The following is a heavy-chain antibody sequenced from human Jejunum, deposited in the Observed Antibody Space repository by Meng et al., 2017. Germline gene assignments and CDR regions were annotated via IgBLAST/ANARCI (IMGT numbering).Heavy chain of an antibody. J-gene: IGHJ4*02. CDR3: ARVQGDFYDNDAYYSYFAY. D-gene: IGHD3-22*01. V-gene: IGHV4-4*02. CDR1: GGCISYW. CDR2: IYHSGTT. Sequence: VWLREWGPGLVKRAGPLSLPCTVAGGCISYWWSWVRQPPGKGLEWIGDIYHSGTTNYNPSLQSRVTISVDKSENQFSLKLRSVTAADTAVYYCARVQGDFYDNDAYYSYFAYWGPGALVTVSS.